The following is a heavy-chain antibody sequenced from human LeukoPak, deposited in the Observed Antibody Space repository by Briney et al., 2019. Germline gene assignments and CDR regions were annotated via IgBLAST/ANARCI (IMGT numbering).Heavy chain of an antibody. Sequence: GASVKVSCKASGYTFTSYAMHWVRQAPGQRLEWMGWINAGNGNTKYSQKFQGRVTITRDTSASTAYMELSSLRSGDTAVYYCARDSWSSGWYNWFDPWGQGTLVTVSS. D-gene: IGHD6-19*01. J-gene: IGHJ5*02. CDR3: ARDSWSSGWYNWFDP. V-gene: IGHV1-3*01. CDR2: INAGNGNT. CDR1: GYTFTSYA.